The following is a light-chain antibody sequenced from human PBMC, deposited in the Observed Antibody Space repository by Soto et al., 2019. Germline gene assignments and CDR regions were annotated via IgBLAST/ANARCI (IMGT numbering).Light chain of an antibody. Sequence: QSVLTQPASVSGSPGQSITISCTGTRTDVGLYNFVSWYQHHPGSAPKLLIYEVTNRPSGASHRFSGSKSGTTASLTISGLQAEDEAYYYCSSYTAANTEVFGPGTKLTVL. J-gene: IGLJ2*01. V-gene: IGLV2-14*01. CDR3: SSYTAANTEV. CDR1: RTDVGLYNF. CDR2: EVT.